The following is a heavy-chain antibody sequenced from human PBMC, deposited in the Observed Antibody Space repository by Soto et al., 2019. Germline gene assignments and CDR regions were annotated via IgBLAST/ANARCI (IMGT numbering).Heavy chain of an antibody. Sequence: PGESLKISCQVSGYSFTTNWIAWVRQRPGKGLEWMGSIFPDDSDTRYSPSFQGQVTISVDKAVTTAYLQWSSLKASDSAMYYCARLIGSSSWFDLWGQGALVTVSS. J-gene: IGHJ5*02. D-gene: IGHD2-2*01. CDR3: ARLIGSSSWFDL. V-gene: IGHV5-51*01. CDR2: IFPDDSDT. CDR1: GYSFTTNW.